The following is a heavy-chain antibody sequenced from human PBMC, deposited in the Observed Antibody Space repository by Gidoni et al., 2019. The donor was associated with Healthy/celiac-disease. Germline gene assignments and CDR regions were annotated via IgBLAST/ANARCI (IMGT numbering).Heavy chain of an antibody. CDR2: IYHSGST. CDR1: GYSISRGYY. V-gene: IGHV4-38-2*01. D-gene: IGHD3-3*01. CDR3: AGVLRFLEWLGWFDP. Sequence: QVQLQESGPGLVKPSETLSLTCAVSGYSISRGYYWGWIRQPPGKGLEWIGSIYHSGSTYYNPSLKSRVPISVDTSKNQFSLKLSSVTAADTAVYYCAGVLRFLEWLGWFDPWGHGTLVTVSS. J-gene: IGHJ5*02.